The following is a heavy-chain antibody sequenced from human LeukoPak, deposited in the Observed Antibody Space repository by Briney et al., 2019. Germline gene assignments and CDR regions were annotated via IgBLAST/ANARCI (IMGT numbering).Heavy chain of an antibody. J-gene: IGHJ4*02. Sequence: GGSLRLSCAASGFTFSSYAMSWVRQAPGKGLEWVSVISGSGGSTYYADSVKGRFTISRDNSKNTLYLQMNSLRAEDTAVYYCAKDGLCSSTTCYVDYWGQGTLVTVSS. CDR2: ISGSGGST. CDR3: AKDGLCSSTTCYVDY. CDR1: GFTFSSYA. D-gene: IGHD2-2*01. V-gene: IGHV3-23*01.